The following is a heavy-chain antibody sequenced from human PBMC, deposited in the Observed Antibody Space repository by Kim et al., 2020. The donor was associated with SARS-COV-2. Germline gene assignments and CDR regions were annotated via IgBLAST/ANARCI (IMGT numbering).Heavy chain of an antibody. J-gene: IGHJ4*02. D-gene: IGHD2-8*02. CDR2: IKQDGSEK. CDR3: ARNHWYYFDY. CDR1: GFTFSGHY. V-gene: IGHV3-7*05. Sequence: GGSLRLSCADSGFTFSGHYMTWVRQAPGKALEWVANIKQDGSEKLYVDSVKGRFTISRDNAKKSLYLQMNSLRAEDTAMYYCARNHWYYFDYWGQGTLVTVSS.